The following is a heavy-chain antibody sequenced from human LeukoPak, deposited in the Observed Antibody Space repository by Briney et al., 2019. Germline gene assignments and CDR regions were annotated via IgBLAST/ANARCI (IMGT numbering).Heavy chain of an antibody. D-gene: IGHD1-26*01. CDR1: GFTFSNAW. CDR2: IKSKTDGGTT. Sequence: GGSLRLSCAASGFTFSNAWMSWVRQAPGKGLEWVGRIKSKTDGGTTDYAAPVKGRFTISRDDSKNTLYLQMNSLRAEDTAVYYCAKSLKSGSPSLGYFDYWGQGTLVTVSS. J-gene: IGHJ4*02. CDR3: AKSLKSGSPSLGYFDY. V-gene: IGHV3-15*01.